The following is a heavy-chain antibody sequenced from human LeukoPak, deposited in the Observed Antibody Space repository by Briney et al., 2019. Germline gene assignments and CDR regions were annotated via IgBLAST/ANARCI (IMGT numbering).Heavy chain of an antibody. CDR1: GFTFSSYA. CDR3: AKVGYSYGIMDV. CDR2: ISGSGGST. Sequence: GGSLRLSCAASGFTFSSYAMSWVRQAPGKGLEWGSAISGSGGSTYYADSVKGRFTISRDNSKNTLYLQMNSLRAEDTAVYYCAKVGYSYGIMDVWGKGTTVTVSS. J-gene: IGHJ6*03. D-gene: IGHD5-18*01. V-gene: IGHV3-23*01.